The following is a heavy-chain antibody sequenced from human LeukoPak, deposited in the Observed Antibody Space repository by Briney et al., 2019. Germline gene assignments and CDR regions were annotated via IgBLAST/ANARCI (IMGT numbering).Heavy chain of an antibody. Sequence: PGGSLTLSCAPSGFTFTDYSMNWVRQAPGKGLEWVAHISTVSTYTHYTDPVKGRFTISRDNRKNLLYLQMSSLGAEDTAVYYCARDGSGFYHYYYMDVWGKGTTVTVSS. CDR2: ISTVSTYT. D-gene: IGHD6-25*01. CDR3: ARDGSGFYHYYYMDV. J-gene: IGHJ6*03. CDR1: GFTFTDYS. V-gene: IGHV3-21*01.